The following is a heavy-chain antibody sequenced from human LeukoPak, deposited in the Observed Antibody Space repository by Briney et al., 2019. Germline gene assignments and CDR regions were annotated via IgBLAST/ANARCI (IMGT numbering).Heavy chain of an antibody. CDR2: ISYDGSDK. CDR1: GFTFSDYY. D-gene: IGHD5-18*01. Sequence: GGSLRLSCAASGFTFSDYYMSWVRQAPGKGLEWVAVISYDGSDKYYADSVKGRFTISRDNSKSALYLQMSSLRGEDTAVYYCAKDGLRPHIDSWGQGTRVTVSS. V-gene: IGHV3-30*18. CDR3: AKDGLRPHIDS. J-gene: IGHJ4*02.